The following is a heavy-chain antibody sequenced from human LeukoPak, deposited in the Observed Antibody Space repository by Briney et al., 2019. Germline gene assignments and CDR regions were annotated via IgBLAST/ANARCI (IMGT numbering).Heavy chain of an antibody. V-gene: IGHV1-18*01. D-gene: IGHD1-26*01. CDR1: GYTFTSYG. Sequence: ASVKVSCKASGYTFTSYGISWVQQAPGQGLEWMGWISAYNGNTNYAQKLQGRVTMTTDTSTSTAYMELRSLRSDDTAVYYCARVGKGATTGRWIWFDPWGQGTLVTVSP. CDR2: ISAYNGNT. J-gene: IGHJ5*02. CDR3: ARVGKGATTGRWIWFDP.